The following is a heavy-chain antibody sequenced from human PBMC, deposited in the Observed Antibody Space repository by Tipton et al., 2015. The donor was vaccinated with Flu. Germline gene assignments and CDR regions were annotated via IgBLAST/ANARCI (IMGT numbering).Heavy chain of an antibody. J-gene: IGHJ3*02. Sequence: SLRLSCAAFGFTFSSFEMTWVRQAPGKGLEWLSHISGGGGTMFYADSVKGRFTISRDNAKNSLYLQMSSLRAEDTAVYYCARGMRILGTDGAFDIWGQGTMVTVSS. V-gene: IGHV3-48*03. D-gene: IGHD1-26*01. CDR1: GFTFSSFE. CDR3: ARGMRILGTDGAFDI. CDR2: ISGGGGTM.